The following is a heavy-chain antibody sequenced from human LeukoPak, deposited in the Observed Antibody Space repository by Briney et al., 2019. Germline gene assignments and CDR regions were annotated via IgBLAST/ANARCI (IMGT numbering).Heavy chain of an antibody. CDR1: GGSFSGYY. CDR3: AGLIAAAPRRFDY. D-gene: IGHD6-13*01. V-gene: IGHV4-34*01. J-gene: IGHJ4*02. CDR2: INHSGST. Sequence: PSETLSLTCAVYGGSFSGYYWSWIRQPPGKGLEWIGEINHSGSTDYNPSLKSRVTISVDTSKNQFSLKLSSVTAADTAVYYCAGLIAAAPRRFDYWGQGTLVTVSS.